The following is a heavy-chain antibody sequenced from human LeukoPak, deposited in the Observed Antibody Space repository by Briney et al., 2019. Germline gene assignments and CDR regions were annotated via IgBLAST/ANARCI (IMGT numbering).Heavy chain of an antibody. V-gene: IGHV3-23*05. J-gene: IGHJ4*02. CDR2: TGIRTIHT. CDR1: GFTFTSHA. D-gene: IGHD5-24*01. Sequence: PGGSLRLLCAASGFTFTSHAMRWVRQAPGEGLEGVSTTGIRTIHTHCADAVTGRFTISRDNFRNTLNLQMTNLRVDDTATYYCATGDGIGKHPTRAYSFDNWGQGTLVTVSS. CDR3: ATGDGIGKHPTRAYSFDN.